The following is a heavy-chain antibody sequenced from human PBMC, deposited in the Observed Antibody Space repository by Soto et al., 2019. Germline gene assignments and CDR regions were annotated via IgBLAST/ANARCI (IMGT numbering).Heavy chain of an antibody. CDR1: DNYA. CDR2: ISWNSNTI. CDR3: AKDTGPN. V-gene: IGHV3-9*01. J-gene: IGHJ4*02. Sequence: DNYAMHWVRQAPGKGLEWVSGISWNSNTIAYADSVKGRFTISRDNAKNSLYLQMNSLRAEDTAFYYCAKDTGPNWGQGTLVTVSS.